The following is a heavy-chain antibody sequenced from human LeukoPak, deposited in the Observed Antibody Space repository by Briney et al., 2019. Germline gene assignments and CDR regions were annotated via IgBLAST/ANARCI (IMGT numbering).Heavy chain of an antibody. D-gene: IGHD1-26*01. Sequence: SETLSLTCAVYGGSFSGYYWSLIRQPPGKGLEWIGEINHSGSTNYNPSLKSRVTISVDTSKNQFSLKLSSVTAADTAVYYCARGLSLVGATNDYWGQGTLVTVSS. J-gene: IGHJ4*02. V-gene: IGHV4-34*01. CDR3: ARGLSLVGATNDY. CDR2: INHSGST. CDR1: GGSFSGYY.